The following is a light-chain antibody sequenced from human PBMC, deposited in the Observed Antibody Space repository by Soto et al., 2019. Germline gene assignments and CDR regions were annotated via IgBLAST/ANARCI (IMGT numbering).Light chain of an antibody. CDR1: QSVSSN. Sequence: EIVMTQSPATLSVSPGERATLSCRASQSVSSNLAWHQQKPGQAPRLLIYGASTRATGIPARFSGSGSGTEFTLTISSLQSEDFAVYYCQQYNNWLWTFGQGTKVEIK. CDR2: GAS. J-gene: IGKJ1*01. V-gene: IGKV3-15*01. CDR3: QQYNNWLWT.